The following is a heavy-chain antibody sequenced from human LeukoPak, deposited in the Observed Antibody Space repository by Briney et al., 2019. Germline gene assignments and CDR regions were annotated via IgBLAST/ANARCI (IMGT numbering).Heavy chain of an antibody. J-gene: IGHJ3*02. CDR1: GYTFTSYG. CDR2: IGAYNGNT. Sequence: ASVKVSCKASGYTFTSYGISWVRQAPGQGLEWMGWIGAYNGNTNYAQKLQGRVTMTTDTSTSTAYMELRSLRSDDTAVYYCARLHDSSGYGYAFDIWGQGTMVTVSS. CDR3: ARLHDSSGYGYAFDI. V-gene: IGHV1-18*01. D-gene: IGHD3-22*01.